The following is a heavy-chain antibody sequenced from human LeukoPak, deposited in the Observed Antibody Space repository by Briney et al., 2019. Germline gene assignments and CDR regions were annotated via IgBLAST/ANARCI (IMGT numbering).Heavy chain of an antibody. CDR3: ARGRTVYYYDSSGYYFDFDY. V-gene: IGHV4-34*01. J-gene: IGHJ4*02. CDR1: GGSFSGYY. CDR2: INHSGST. D-gene: IGHD3-22*01. Sequence: SETLSLTCAVYGGSFSGYYWSWIRQPPGKGLEWIGEINHSGSTNYNPSLKSRVTISVDTSKNQFSLKLSSVTAADTAVYYCARGRTVYYYDSSGYYFDFDYWGQGTLVTVSS.